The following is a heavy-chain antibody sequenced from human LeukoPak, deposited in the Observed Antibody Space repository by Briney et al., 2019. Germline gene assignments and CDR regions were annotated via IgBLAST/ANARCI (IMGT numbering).Heavy chain of an antibody. Sequence: PGGSLRLSCAASGFTFDDYAMHWVRHAPGKGLEWVSGISWNSGSIGYADSVKGRFTISRDNAKNSLYLQMNSLRAEDTALYYCAKDMKWSSGWYAFDYWGQGTLVTVSS. J-gene: IGHJ4*02. CDR3: AKDMKWSSGWYAFDY. CDR1: GFTFDDYA. V-gene: IGHV3-9*01. D-gene: IGHD6-19*01. CDR2: ISWNSGSI.